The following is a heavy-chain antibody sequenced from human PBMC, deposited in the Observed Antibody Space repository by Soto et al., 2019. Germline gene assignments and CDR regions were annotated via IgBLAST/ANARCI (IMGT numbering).Heavy chain of an antibody. CDR1: GDSISNSRFY. V-gene: IGHV4-39*01. D-gene: IGHD3-22*01. CDR3: ARDYFDSSDYTTNWFDP. Sequence: QLQLQESGPGLVKSSETLSLTCSVSGDSISNSRFYWAWIRQPPGEGLEWIGSIYHTGNAYYNPSPNSRVPIFVDTSKNQFSLKLTSVTAADTALYYCARDYFDSSDYTTNWFDPWGQGTLVTVSS. CDR2: IYHTGNA. J-gene: IGHJ5*02.